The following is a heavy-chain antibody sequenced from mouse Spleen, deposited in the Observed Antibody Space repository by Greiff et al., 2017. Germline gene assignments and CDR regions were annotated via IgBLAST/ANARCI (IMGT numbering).Heavy chain of an antibody. Sequence: DVMLVESGGGLVKPGGSLKLSCAASGFTFSSYAMSWVRQTPEKRLEWVATISSGGSYTYYPDSVKGRFTISRDNAKNTLYLQMSSLRSEDTAMYYCARTGYGNSGFAYWGQGTLVTVSA. V-gene: IGHV5-9-1*01. J-gene: IGHJ3*01. CDR1: GFTFSSYA. D-gene: IGHD2-1*01. CDR2: ISSGGSYT. CDR3: ARTGYGNSGFAY.